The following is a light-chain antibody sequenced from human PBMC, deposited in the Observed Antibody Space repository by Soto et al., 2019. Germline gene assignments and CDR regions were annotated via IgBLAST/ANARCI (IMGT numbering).Light chain of an antibody. Sequence: EIVMTQSPATLSVSPGERATLSCRASQSVSSNLAWYQQKPGQAPRLLIYGASTRATGVPARFSGSGSGTEFTLTISSLQPEDLASYYCLQDHSYPWTFGQGTKVDI. CDR1: QSVSSN. CDR2: GAS. V-gene: IGKV3-15*01. J-gene: IGKJ1*01. CDR3: LQDHSYPWT.